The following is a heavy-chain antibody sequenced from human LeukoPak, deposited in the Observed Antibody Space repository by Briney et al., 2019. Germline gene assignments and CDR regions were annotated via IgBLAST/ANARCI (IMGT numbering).Heavy chain of an antibody. CDR1: GGSFSSYY. Sequence: SETLSLTCAVYGGSFSSYYWSWIRQPPGKGLEWIGEINHSGSTNYNPSLKSRVTISVDTSKNQFSLKLSSVTAADTAVYYCARVVPAAFDYWGQGTLVTVSS. CDR3: ARVVPAAFDY. D-gene: IGHD2-2*01. J-gene: IGHJ4*02. CDR2: INHSGST. V-gene: IGHV4-34*01.